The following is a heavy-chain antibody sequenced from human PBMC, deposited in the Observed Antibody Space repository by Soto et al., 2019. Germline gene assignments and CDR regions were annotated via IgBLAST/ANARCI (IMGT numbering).Heavy chain of an antibody. Sequence: GASVKVSCKASGYTFTSYGISWVRQAPGQGLEWMGWISAYNGNTNSAQKLQGRVTMTTDTSTSTAYMELSSVTAADTAVYYCARRYGDSFDYWGQGTLVTVSS. J-gene: IGHJ4*02. D-gene: IGHD4-17*01. CDR3: ARRYGDSFDY. CDR2: ISAYNGNT. V-gene: IGHV1-18*01. CDR1: GYTFTSYG.